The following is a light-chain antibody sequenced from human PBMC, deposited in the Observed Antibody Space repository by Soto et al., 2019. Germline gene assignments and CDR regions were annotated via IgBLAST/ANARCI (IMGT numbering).Light chain of an antibody. V-gene: IGKV3-11*01. Sequence: PAERATLSCRASQSVDSYLVWYQQKPGQAPRLLIFGASNRATGIPARFSGSGSGTDFTLTINSLEPEDFAVYYCQQRSSWPITFGQGTRLEIK. CDR3: QQRSSWPIT. CDR1: QSVDSY. CDR2: GAS. J-gene: IGKJ5*01.